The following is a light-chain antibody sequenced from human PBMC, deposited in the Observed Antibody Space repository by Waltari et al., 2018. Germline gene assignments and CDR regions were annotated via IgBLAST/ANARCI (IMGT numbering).Light chain of an antibody. CDR3: QQSYSLLRLT. J-gene: IGKJ4*01. CDR2: ATS. V-gene: IGKV1-39*01. CDR1: QSINNY. Sequence: DIQMTQSPSYLSASVGDTVTITCRASQSINNYLTWYQQKPGKAPILLIYATSTLQSGVPSRFSGSGSGTDCTLTISNLQPEDFATYYCQQSYSLLRLTFGGGTKVDIK.